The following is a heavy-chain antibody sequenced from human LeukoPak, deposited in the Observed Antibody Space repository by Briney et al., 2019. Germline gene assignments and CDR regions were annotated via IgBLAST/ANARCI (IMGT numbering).Heavy chain of an antibody. J-gene: IGHJ4*02. CDR2: IFPDGQT. V-gene: IGHV3-53*01. D-gene: IGHD4-17*01. Sequence: GGSLRLSCALSGLTVNDNYMSWVRQAQGKGLEWVSLIFPDGQTYYADFVQGRFSISRDMSRNILFLDMSSLRAEDTAVFFCARANPVYGDFDYWGQGTLVTVSS. CDR3: ARANPVYGDFDY. CDR1: GLTVNDNY.